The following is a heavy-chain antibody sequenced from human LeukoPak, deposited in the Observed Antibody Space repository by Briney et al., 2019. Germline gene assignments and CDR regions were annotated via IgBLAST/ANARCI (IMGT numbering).Heavy chain of an antibody. V-gene: IGHV4-4*07. CDR3: ARTFVVAPTIVGSYYYYYGMDV. Sequence: PSETLSLTCTVSGASISDYYWSWIRQSAGKGLEWIGRISTTGSTYYNPSFQSRVTMSADPSKTLFFLRLRSVTAADTAVYYCARTFVVAPTIVGSYYYYYGMDVWGQGTTVTVSS. J-gene: IGHJ6*02. D-gene: IGHD2-2*01. CDR1: GASISDYY. CDR2: ISTTGST.